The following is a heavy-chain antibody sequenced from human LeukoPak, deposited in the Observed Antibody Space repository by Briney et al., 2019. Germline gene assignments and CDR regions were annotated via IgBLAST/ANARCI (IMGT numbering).Heavy chain of an antibody. CDR3: ARGGTAMVRGIDY. D-gene: IGHD5-18*01. CDR2: TNGDGSNT. Sequence: PGGSLRLSCAASGFTFSSYWMHWVRQAPGKGLVWVSRTNGDGSNTIYADSVKGRFTISRDNAKNTLYLQVSGLRVEDAAVYYCARGGTAMVRGIDYWGQGTLVTVSS. J-gene: IGHJ4*02. CDR1: GFTFSSYW. V-gene: IGHV3-74*01.